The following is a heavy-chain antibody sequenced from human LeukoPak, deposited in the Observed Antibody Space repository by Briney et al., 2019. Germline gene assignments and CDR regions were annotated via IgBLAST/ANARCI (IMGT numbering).Heavy chain of an antibody. CDR1: RFSFRNYD. CDR2: VGTGGDT. V-gene: IGHV3-13*01. D-gene: IGHD6-13*01. CDR3: ARRSAAAGIDAFDI. Sequence: GGSLRLSCSASRFSFRNYDMHWVRQPTGKGLEWVSAVGTGGDTYYAGSVKGRFTVVRENAKNTLYLQMNSLRAGDTAMYYCARRSAAAGIDAFDIWGQGTMVTVSS. J-gene: IGHJ3*02.